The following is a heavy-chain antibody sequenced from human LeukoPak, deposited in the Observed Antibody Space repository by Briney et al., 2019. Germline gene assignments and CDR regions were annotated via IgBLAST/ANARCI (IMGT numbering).Heavy chain of an antibody. D-gene: IGHD3-22*01. CDR2: ISRSGVAT. CDR1: GFTFTSFA. V-gene: IGHV3-23*01. J-gene: IGHJ4*02. Sequence: SGGTLRLSCAASGFTFTSFAMSWVRQAPGKGLEWVSTISRSGVATYYANSVKGRFTISRDNSKNTVYVQMNGLRAEDTAIYYCAKHSHDGSAPYYEVQLDYWGQGTLVTVSS. CDR3: AKHSHDGSAPYYEVQLDY.